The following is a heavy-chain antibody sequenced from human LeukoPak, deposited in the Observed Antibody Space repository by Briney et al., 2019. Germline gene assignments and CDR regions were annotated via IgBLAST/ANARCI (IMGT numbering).Heavy chain of an antibody. J-gene: IGHJ4*02. V-gene: IGHV3-30*04. D-gene: IGHD3-22*01. CDR1: GFPFCIYA. CDR3: ARDTYYDSSGYTEYYFDY. Sequence: WVPLRLFCGASGFPFCIYAMLGVRQATGKGLVGVTVIKYDGSNKYYADSVKGRFTISRDNSKNTLYLQMNSLRAEDTAVYYCARDTYYDSSGYTEYYFDYWGQGTLVTVSS. CDR2: IKYDGSNK.